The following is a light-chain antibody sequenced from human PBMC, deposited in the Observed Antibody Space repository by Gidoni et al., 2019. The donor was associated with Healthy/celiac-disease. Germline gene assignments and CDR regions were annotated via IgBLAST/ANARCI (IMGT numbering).Light chain of an antibody. V-gene: IGKV1-39*01. J-gene: IGKJ2*01. CDR1: QSISSY. CDR3: RQSYSTLGYT. Sequence: DIQMTQSPSSLSASVGDRVTITCRSSQSISSYLNWYQQKPGKAPKLLIYAASSLQSGVPSRFSGSGSGTDFTLTISSLQTEDFATYYCRQSYSTLGYTFGQGTELE. CDR2: AAS.